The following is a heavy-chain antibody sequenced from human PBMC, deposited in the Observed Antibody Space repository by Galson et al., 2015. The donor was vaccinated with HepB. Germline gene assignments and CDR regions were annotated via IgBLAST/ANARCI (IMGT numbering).Heavy chain of an antibody. CDR2: INHSGST. CDR3: ARARGVARITPHVKLDY. D-gene: IGHD6-19*01. Sequence: TLSLTCAVYGGSFSGYYWSWIRQPPGKGLEWIGEINHSGSTNYNPSLKSRVTISVDTSKNQFSLKLSSVTAADTAVYYCARARGVARITPHVKLDYWGQGTLVTVSS. CDR1: GGSFSGYY. V-gene: IGHV4-34*01. J-gene: IGHJ4*02.